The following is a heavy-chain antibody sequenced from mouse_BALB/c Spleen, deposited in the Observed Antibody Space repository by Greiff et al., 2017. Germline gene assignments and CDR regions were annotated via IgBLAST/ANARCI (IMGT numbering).Heavy chain of an antibody. V-gene: IGHV1-84*02. CDR2: IYPGSGNT. J-gene: IGHJ3*01. D-gene: IGHD1-1*01. CDR3: AREDYGSRYRFAY. CDR1: GYNFTDYY. Sequence: QVQLKESGPELVKPGASVKISCKASGYNFTDYYINWVKQKPGQGLEWIGWIYPGSGNTKYNEKFKGKATLTVDTSSSTAYMQLSSLTSEDTAVYFCAREDYGSRYRFAYWGQGTLVTVSA.